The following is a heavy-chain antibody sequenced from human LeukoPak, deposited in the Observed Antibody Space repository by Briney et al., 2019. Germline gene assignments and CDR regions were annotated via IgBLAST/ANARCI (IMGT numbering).Heavy chain of an antibody. CDR3: ARLVNTLWYAYSH. CDR1: GYTFTGYH. Sequence: ASVKVSCRASGYTFTGYHIHWVRQAPGQGLEWMGWINPKSGETYYAQKFQGRVTMTRDTSISTAYMALSSLRSDDTAVYYCARLVNTLWYAYSHWGQGTLVTVSS. J-gene: IGHJ4*02. CDR2: INPKSGET. V-gene: IGHV1-2*02. D-gene: IGHD6-13*01.